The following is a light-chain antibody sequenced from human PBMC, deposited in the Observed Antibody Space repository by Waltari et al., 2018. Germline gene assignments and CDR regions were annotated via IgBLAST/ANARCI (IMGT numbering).Light chain of an antibody. V-gene: IGLV2-11*01. CDR2: DVS. Sequence: QSALTQPRSVSGSPGQSVTIPFTGTSSAVGGYHYVSWYQQHPGKAPKLMIYDVSKRPSGVPDRFSGSKSGNTASLTISGLQAEDEADYYCCSYAGSYTYVFGTGTKVTVL. CDR3: CSYAGSYTYV. J-gene: IGLJ1*01. CDR1: SSAVGGYHY.